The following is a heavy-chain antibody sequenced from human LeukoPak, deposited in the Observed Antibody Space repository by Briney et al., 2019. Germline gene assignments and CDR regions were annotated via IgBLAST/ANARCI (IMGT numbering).Heavy chain of an antibody. CDR3: ARVGLGAAAGNWFDP. J-gene: IGHJ5*02. CDR1: GYTFTSYG. CDR2: ISAYNGNT. V-gene: IGHV1-18*01. Sequence: ASVKVSCKASGYTFTSYGISWVRQAPGQGLEWMGWISAYNGNTNYAQKLQGRVTMTTDTSTSTAYMELRSLRSDDTAVYYCARVGLGAAAGNWFDPWGQGTLGTVSS. D-gene: IGHD6-13*01.